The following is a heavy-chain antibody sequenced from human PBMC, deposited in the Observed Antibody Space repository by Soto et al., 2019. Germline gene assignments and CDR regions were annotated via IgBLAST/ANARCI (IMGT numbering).Heavy chain of an antibody. Sequence: KSSETLSLTCTVSGGSISSGGYYWSWIRQHPGKGLEWIGYIYYSGSTYYNPSLKSRVTISVDTSKNQFSLKLSSVTAADTAVYYCARTQAPGYSSSFIWYFDYWGQGTLVTVSS. CDR1: GGSISSGGYY. V-gene: IGHV4-31*03. CDR3: ARTQAPGYSSSFIWYFDY. D-gene: IGHD6-13*01. J-gene: IGHJ4*02. CDR2: IYYSGST.